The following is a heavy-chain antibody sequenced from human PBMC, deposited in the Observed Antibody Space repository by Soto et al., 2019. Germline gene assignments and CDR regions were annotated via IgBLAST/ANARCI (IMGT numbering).Heavy chain of an antibody. J-gene: IGHJ5*02. CDR2: MNPNSGNT. Sequence: ASVKVSCKASGYTFTSYDINWVRQATGQGLEWMGWMNPNSGNTGYAQKFQGRVTMTRNTSISTAYMELSSLRSEDTAVYYCARGVVLWFGELGGWFDPWGQGTLVTVS. CDR1: GYTFTSYD. V-gene: IGHV1-8*01. D-gene: IGHD3-10*01. CDR3: ARGVVLWFGELGGWFDP.